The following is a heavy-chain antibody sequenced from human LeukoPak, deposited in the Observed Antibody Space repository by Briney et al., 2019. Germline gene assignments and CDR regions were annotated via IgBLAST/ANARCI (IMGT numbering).Heavy chain of an antibody. CDR2: LNPNSGDT. CDR3: ARLYYYGSASSGNADDI. CDR1: GYTYTGYY. J-gene: IGHJ3*02. D-gene: IGHD3-10*01. V-gene: IGHV1-2*02. Sequence: SVKVSCMAAGYTYTGYYMHWVRQAPGQGLEWMGWLNPNSGDTNDAQKFQGRVTMSRDTSISTAYMELSRLRSDDTAMYYCARLYYYGSASSGNADDIWRQAAMVTVSS.